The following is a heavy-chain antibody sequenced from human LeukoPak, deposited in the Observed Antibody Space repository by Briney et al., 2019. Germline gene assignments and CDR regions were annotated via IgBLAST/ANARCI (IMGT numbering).Heavy chain of an antibody. CDR3: ARGDFDDYLTNNYFDY. Sequence: SETLSLTCTVSGASISIGFYYWSWIRQHPGKGLEWIGYIYYSGSTYYNPSLKSRVTISVDTSKNQFSLKLSSLTAADTAVYYCARGDFDDYLTNNYFDYWGQGTLVTVSS. D-gene: IGHD4-17*01. J-gene: IGHJ4*02. V-gene: IGHV4-31*03. CDR1: GASISIGFYY. CDR2: IYYSGST.